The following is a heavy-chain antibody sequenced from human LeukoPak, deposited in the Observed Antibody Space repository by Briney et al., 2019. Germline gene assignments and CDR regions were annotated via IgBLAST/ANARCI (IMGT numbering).Heavy chain of an antibody. CDR3: ARVSQLVLDY. Sequence: GGSLRLSCAASGFTFSSYSMNWVRQAPGKGLEWVSSISSSSSYIYYADSVKGRFTISRDNAKNSLYLQMNSLRAEDTAVCYCARVSQLVLDYWGQGTLVTVSS. J-gene: IGHJ4*02. V-gene: IGHV3-21*01. CDR1: GFTFSSYS. CDR2: ISSSSSYI. D-gene: IGHD6-6*01.